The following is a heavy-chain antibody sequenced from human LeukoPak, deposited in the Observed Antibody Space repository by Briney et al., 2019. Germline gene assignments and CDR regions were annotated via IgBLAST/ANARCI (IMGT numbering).Heavy chain of an antibody. Sequence: GASVKVSCKVSGYTLTELSMHWVRQAPGKGLEWMGGFDPEDGETIYAQKFQGRVTMTEDTSTDTAYMELSSLRSEDTAVYYCATPLEWELPTSFNYWGQGTLVTVSS. V-gene: IGHV1-24*01. CDR2: FDPEDGET. CDR1: GYTLTELS. J-gene: IGHJ4*02. CDR3: ATPLEWELPTSFNY. D-gene: IGHD1-26*01.